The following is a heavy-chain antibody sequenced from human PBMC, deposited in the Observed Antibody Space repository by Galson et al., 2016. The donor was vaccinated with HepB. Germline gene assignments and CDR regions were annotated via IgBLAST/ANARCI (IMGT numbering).Heavy chain of an antibody. CDR3: GREHCSGGSCYLDY. D-gene: IGHD2-15*01. J-gene: IGHJ4*02. CDR1: GFTYSSYW. CDR2: INSDGGST. V-gene: IGHV3-74*01. Sequence: SLRLSCAASGFTYSSYWMHWVRQAPGKGLVWVSRINSDGGSTSYADSVKGRFTISRDNAKNTVYLQMNSLRAEDTAVYYCGREHCSGGSCYLDYWGQGTLVTVSS.